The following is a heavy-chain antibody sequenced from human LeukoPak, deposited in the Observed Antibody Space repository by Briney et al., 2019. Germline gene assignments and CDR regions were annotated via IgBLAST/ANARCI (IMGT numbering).Heavy chain of an antibody. CDR3: ARGYSSSWSRDFDY. D-gene: IGHD6-13*01. Sequence: SSETLSLTCTVSGGSISSYYWSWIRQPAGKGLEWIGRIYTSGSTNYNPSLESRVTMSVDTSKNQFSLKLSSVTAADTAVYYCARGYSSSWSRDFDYWGQGTLVTVSS. CDR2: IYTSGST. V-gene: IGHV4-4*07. CDR1: GGSISSYY. J-gene: IGHJ4*02.